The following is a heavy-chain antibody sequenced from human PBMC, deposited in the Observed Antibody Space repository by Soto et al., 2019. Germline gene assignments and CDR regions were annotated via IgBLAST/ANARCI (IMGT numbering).Heavy chain of an antibody. CDR3: ARGRGYSYGPYYFDY. J-gene: IGHJ4*02. D-gene: IGHD5-18*01. V-gene: IGHV4-31*03. CDR1: GGSISSEGYY. CDR2: IYYSGTT. Sequence: SETLSLTCTVSGGSISSEGYYWSWFRQLPGKGLEWIGDIYYSGTTYHNPSLRSRLTISGDTSKNQFSLKLSSVTAADTALYYCARGRGYSYGPYYFDYWGQGTLVTVSS.